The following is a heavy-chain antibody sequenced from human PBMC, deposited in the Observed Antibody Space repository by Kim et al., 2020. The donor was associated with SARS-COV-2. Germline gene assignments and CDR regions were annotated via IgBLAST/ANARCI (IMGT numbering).Heavy chain of an antibody. J-gene: IGHJ6*03. V-gene: IGHV3-66*01. Sequence: GRFPISRDNSKNTLYLQMNSLRAEDTAVYYCARGGTTGTTGYYYYYMDVWGKGTTVTVSS. D-gene: IGHD1-1*01. CDR3: ARGGTTGTTGYYYYYMDV.